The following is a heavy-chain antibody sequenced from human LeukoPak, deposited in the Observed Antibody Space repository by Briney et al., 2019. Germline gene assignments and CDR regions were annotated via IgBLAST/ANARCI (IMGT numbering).Heavy chain of an antibody. Sequence: SVKVSCKASGGTFSSYAISWVRQAPGEGLEWMGGIIPIFGTANYAQKFQGRVTITADKCTSTAYMELSGLRSEDTAVYYCAREGYCTNGVCSAHYYYDMDVWGKGTTVTVSS. J-gene: IGHJ6*03. V-gene: IGHV1-69*06. CDR3: AREGYCTNGVCSAHYYYDMDV. D-gene: IGHD2-8*01. CDR1: GGTFSSYA. CDR2: IIPIFGTA.